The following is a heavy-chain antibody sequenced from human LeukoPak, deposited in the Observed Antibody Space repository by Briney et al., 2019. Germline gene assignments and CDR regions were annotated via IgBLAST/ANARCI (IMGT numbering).Heavy chain of an antibody. CDR1: GFTFNSYP. CDR3: VKESGFMVAPNSAFDI. J-gene: IGHJ3*02. CDR2: ISRNGGST. D-gene: IGHD4/OR15-4a*01. V-gene: IGHV3-64D*06. Sequence: AGGSLTLSCSASGFTFNSYPVHWVRQAPGKGLEYVSGISRNGGSTYYADSVKGRFTISRDNSKNTLYLQMSSLRAEDTAVYYCVKESGFMVAPNSAFDIWGRGTMDPVSS.